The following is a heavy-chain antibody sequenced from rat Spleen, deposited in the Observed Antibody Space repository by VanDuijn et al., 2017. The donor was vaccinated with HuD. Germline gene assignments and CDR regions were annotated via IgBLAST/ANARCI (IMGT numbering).Heavy chain of an antibody. D-gene: IGHD1-12*03. J-gene: IGHJ4*01. CDR2: MWYDGDT. Sequence: QVQLKESGPGLVQPSETLSLTCTVSGFSLTNYSVSWVRQPSGKGPEWMGKMWYDGDTAYNSLLKSRLSISRDISKSQVFLKMNSLQTEDTATYYCARDRGITMMVPLMDAWGQGASVTVSS. CDR3: ARDRGITMMVPLMDA. CDR1: GFSLTNYS. V-gene: IGHV2-34*01.